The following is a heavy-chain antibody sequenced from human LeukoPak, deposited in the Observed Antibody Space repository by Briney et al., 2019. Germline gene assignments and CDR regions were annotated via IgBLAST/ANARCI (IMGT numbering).Heavy chain of an antibody. V-gene: IGHV3-30*18. CDR1: GITFSNYG. Sequence: GGSLRLSCAASGITFSNYGMHWVRQAPGKGLEWVAVVANDGRDKRYADSVKGRFTISRDNSKNTVYLQMNSLRAEDTAVYYCAKDLNVAAAGYYFDYWGQGALVTVSS. D-gene: IGHD6-13*01. CDR3: AKDLNVAAAGYYFDY. J-gene: IGHJ4*02. CDR2: VANDGRDK.